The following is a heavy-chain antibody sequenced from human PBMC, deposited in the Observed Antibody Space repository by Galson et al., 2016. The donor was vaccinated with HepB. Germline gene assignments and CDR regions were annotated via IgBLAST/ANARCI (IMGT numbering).Heavy chain of an antibody. D-gene: IGHD3-10*01. Sequence: SLRLSCAASDFTFSYHAMSWVRQAPGKGLEWVSVIKETGETTFYTGAVGGRVTISRDNSKNTVFLQMNSLRAEDTAVYYCARNRGSGSPMYYDLDVWGRGTTVTVSS. CDR3: ARNRGSGSPMYYDLDV. CDR2: IKETGETT. V-gene: IGHV3-23*01. J-gene: IGHJ6*02. CDR1: DFTFSYHA.